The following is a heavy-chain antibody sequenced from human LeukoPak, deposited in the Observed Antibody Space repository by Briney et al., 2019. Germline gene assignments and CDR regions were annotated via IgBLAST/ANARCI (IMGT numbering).Heavy chain of an antibody. CDR3: ARRYWYFDL. CDR2: IKQDGSDK. J-gene: IGHJ2*01. V-gene: IGHV3-7*01. CDR1: GFTFSSYC. Sequence: GGSLSLSCTASGFTFSSYCRSWIRQAPGKGLEWMANIKQDGSDKYYVDSVKGRFTISRDNAKNSLYVQMNSLRAEDTAVYFCARRYWYFDLWGRGTLVTVSS.